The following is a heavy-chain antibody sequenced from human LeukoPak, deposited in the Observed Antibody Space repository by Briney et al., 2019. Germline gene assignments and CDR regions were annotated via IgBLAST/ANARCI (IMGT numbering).Heavy chain of an antibody. CDR1: GFTFGDYA. D-gene: IGHD4-17*01. J-gene: IGHJ4*02. CDR2: INSDGSST. CDR3: ARDPTTVTMTAPFDY. Sequence: PGGSLRLSCTASGFTFGDYAMSWFRQAPGKGLVWVSRINSDGSSTSYADSVKGRFTISRDNAKNTLYLQMNSLRAEDTAVYYCARDPTTVTMTAPFDYWGQGTLVTVSS. V-gene: IGHV3-74*01.